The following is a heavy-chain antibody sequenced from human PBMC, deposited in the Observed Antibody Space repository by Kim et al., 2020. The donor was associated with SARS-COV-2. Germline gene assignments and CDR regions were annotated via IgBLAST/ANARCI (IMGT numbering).Heavy chain of an antibody. CDR3: ARGPKWLDRRVDY. D-gene: IGHD6-19*01. V-gene: IGHV4-4*06. Sequence: YTPSPKKRVTMSVDTSKNPFSLKLSSVTAADTAVYYCARGPKWLDRRVDYWGQGTLVTVSS. J-gene: IGHJ4*02.